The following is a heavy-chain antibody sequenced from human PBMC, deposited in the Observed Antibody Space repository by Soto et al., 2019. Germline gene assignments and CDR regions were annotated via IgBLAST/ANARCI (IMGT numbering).Heavy chain of an antibody. CDR3: ASLKKLDYDFWSGYFKGVACYFDY. CDR1: AGSISSGGYY. CDR2: IYYSGST. D-gene: IGHD3-3*01. V-gene: IGHV4-31*03. Sequence: NPSETLSLTCTVSAGSISSGGYYWSWTRQHPGKGLEWIGYIYYSGSTYYNPSLKSRVTISVDTSKNQFSLKLSSVTAADTAVYYCASLKKLDYDFWSGYFKGVACYFDYWGQGTLVTVSS. J-gene: IGHJ4*02.